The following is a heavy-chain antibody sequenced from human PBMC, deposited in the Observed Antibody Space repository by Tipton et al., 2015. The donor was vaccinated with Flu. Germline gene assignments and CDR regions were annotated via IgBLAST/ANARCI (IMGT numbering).Heavy chain of an antibody. D-gene: IGHD3-3*01. CDR3: ARLGYDFWSGRALGWFDP. V-gene: IGHV4-61*01. CDR2: IYYSGST. J-gene: IGHJ5*02. CDR1: GGSVSSGSYY. Sequence: TLSLTCTVSGGSVSSGSYYWSWIRQPPGKGLEWIGYIYYSGSTNYNPSLKSRVTISVDTSKNQFSLKLSSVTAADTAVYYCARLGYDFWSGRALGWFDPWGQGTLVTVSS.